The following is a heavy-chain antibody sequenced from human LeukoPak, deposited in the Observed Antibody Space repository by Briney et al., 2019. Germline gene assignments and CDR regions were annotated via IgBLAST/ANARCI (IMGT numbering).Heavy chain of an antibody. J-gene: IGHJ3*01. V-gene: IGHV1-2*02. D-gene: IGHD1-26*01. Sequence: ASVKVSCKASGYTFTNYYIHWIRQAPGQGLEWMGWINPDSGGTNSAQRFQGRVTMTGDTSISTASMELSRLSSDDTAVYYCAQGATTPRGAFGLWGQGTMVTVSS. CDR2: INPDSGGT. CDR1: GYTFTNYY. CDR3: AQGATTPRGAFGL.